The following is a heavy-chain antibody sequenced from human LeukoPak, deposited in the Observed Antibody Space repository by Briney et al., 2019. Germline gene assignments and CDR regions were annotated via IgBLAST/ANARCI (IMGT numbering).Heavy chain of an antibody. J-gene: IGHJ4*02. CDR2: ISGSGGST. CDR3: AKGLAQLWFY. Sequence: PSETLSLTCAVSGYSISSGYYWGWIRQPPGQGLEWVSAISGSGGSTYYADSVKGRFTISRHNYKNTLYLQMISLRAEDTAVYYCAKGLAQLWFYWGQGTLVTVSS. D-gene: IGHD5-18*01. V-gene: IGHV3-23*01. CDR1: GYSISSGYY.